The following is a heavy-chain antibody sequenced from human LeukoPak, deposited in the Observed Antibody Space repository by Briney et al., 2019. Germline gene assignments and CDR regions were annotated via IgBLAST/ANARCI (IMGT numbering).Heavy chain of an antibody. J-gene: IGHJ3*02. Sequence: SETLSLTCTVSGGSINNYYWSWIRQPAGKGLEWIGRIYTRGSTNYNPSLKSRVTMSVDTSKNQFSLKLSSVTTADTAVYYCARGRYCSADICSGGDAFDIWGQGTMVSVSS. CDR2: IYTRGST. CDR3: ARGRYCSADICSGGDAFDI. CDR1: GGSINNYY. D-gene: IGHD2-15*01. V-gene: IGHV4-4*07.